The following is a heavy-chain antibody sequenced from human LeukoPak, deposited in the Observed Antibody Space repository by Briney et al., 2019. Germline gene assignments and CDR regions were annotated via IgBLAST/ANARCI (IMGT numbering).Heavy chain of an antibody. V-gene: IGHV4-4*02. Sequence: SETLSLTCAVSGVALTSNSWWNWVRQPPGKGLEWVGEIEHTGSTNYNPSLKTRVTISVDKSKDQFSLELSSVTAADTAVYYCVRGFYGDYSSDWFDPWGRGTLVTVSS. CDR3: VRGFYGDYSSDWFDP. CDR2: IEHTGST. D-gene: IGHD4-17*01. CDR1: GVALTSNSW. J-gene: IGHJ5*02.